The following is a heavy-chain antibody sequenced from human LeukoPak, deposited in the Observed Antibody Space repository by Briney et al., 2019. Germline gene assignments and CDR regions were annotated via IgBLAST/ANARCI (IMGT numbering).Heavy chain of an antibody. CDR2: INAGNGNT. Sequence: ASVKVSCKASGYTFTSYAMHWVRQAPGQRLEWMGWINAGNGNTKYSQKFQGRVTITRDTSASTAYMELSSLRSEDTAVYYCARDRKLLWFGELLIPLAAPLTTFDYWGQGTLVTVSS. J-gene: IGHJ4*02. CDR1: GYTFTSYA. V-gene: IGHV1-3*01. D-gene: IGHD3-10*01. CDR3: ARDRKLLWFGELLIPLAAPLTTFDY.